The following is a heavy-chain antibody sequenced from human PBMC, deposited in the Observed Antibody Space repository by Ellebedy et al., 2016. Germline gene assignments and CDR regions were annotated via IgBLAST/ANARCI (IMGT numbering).Heavy chain of an antibody. CDR3: ARRKITIFGVTDAFDI. Sequence: SETLSLTCTVSGGSISSYSWSWIRQSPGKGLEWIGYIYYSGSTNYNPSLKSRVTISVDTSKNQFSLKLSSVTAADTAVYYCARRKITIFGVTDAFDIWGQGTVVTVSS. D-gene: IGHD3-3*01. V-gene: IGHV4-59*01. CDR1: GGSISSYS. CDR2: IYYSGST. J-gene: IGHJ3*02.